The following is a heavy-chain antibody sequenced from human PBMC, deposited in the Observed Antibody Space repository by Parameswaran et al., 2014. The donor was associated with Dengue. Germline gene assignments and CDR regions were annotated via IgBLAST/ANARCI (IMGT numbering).Heavy chain of an antibody. CDR3: ARVGTYYDYVWGSPSPADY. CDR2: IYYSGST. D-gene: IGHD3-16*01. V-gene: IGHV4-30-4*01. Sequence: WIRQPPGKGLEWIGYIYYSGSTYYNPSLKSRVTISVDTSKNQFSLKLSSVTAADTAVYYCARVGTYYDYVWGSPSPADYWGQGTLVTVSS. J-gene: IGHJ4*02.